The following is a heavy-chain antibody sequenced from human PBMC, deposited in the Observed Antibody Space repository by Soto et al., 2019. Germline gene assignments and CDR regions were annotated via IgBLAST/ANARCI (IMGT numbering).Heavy chain of an antibody. CDR2: ISSSSSTI. CDR3: ARARITMIVVVIVNSMDV. Sequence: GGSLRLSCAASGFTFSSYSMNWVRQAPGKGLEWVSYISSSSSTIYYADSVKGRFTISRDNAKNSLYLQMNSLRAEDTAVYYCARARITMIVVVIVNSMDVWGKGTTVTVSS. V-gene: IGHV3-48*04. J-gene: IGHJ6*03. CDR1: GFTFSSYS. D-gene: IGHD3-22*01.